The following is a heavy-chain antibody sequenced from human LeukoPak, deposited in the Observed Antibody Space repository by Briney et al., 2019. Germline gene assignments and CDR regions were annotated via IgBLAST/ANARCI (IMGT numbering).Heavy chain of an antibody. J-gene: IGHJ4*02. CDR2: ISYSGTST. D-gene: IGHD1-26*01. Sequence: GGSLRLSCAASGFTFSTYVMTWVRQAPGRGLEWVSGISYSGTSTYYADSVKGRFTISRDNSQNTLYLHMNSLRAEDTAVYYCAKIGQVGATLLDYWGQGTLVTVSS. V-gene: IGHV3-23*01. CDR3: AKIGQVGATLLDY. CDR1: GFTFSTYV.